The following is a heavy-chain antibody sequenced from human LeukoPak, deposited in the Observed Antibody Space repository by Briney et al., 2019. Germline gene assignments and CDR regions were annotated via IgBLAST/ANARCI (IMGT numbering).Heavy chain of an antibody. V-gene: IGHV3-53*01. J-gene: IGHJ4*02. CDR2: IYSDNT. Sequence: GGSLRLSCTVSGFTVSSNSMSWVRQAPGKGLKWVSFIYSDNTHYSDSVKGRFTISRDNSKNTLYLQMNSLRAEDTAVYYCARRAGAYSHPYDYWGQGTLVTVSS. CDR1: GFTVSSNS. CDR3: ARRAGAYSHPYDY. D-gene: IGHD4/OR15-4a*01.